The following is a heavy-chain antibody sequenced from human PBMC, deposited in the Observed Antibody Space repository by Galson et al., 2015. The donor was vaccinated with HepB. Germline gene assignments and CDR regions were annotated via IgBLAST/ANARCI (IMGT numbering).Heavy chain of an antibody. CDR2: IRYDGSNK. Sequence: SLRLSCAASGFTFSSYGMHWVRQAPGKGLEWVAFIRYDGSNKYYADSVKGRFTISRDNSKNTLYLQMNSLGAEDTAVYYCAKGTVGAFDIWGQGTMVTVSS. D-gene: IGHD1-26*01. V-gene: IGHV3-30*02. CDR1: GFTFSSYG. J-gene: IGHJ3*02. CDR3: AKGTVGAFDI.